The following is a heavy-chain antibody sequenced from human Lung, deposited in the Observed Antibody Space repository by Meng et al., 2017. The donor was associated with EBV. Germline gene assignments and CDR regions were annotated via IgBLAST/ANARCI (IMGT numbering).Heavy chain of an antibody. V-gene: IGHV1-2*06. CDR1: GYMFTDYY. CDR2: INPSSGGT. Sequence: QAQLVQSGAEVKKPGASVKVSCKASGYMFTDYYMHWVRQAPGQGLAWMGRINPSSGGTDYAQKFQGRVTMTRDTSISTAYMELTSLRSDDTAIYYCARSIFPNDFFNWGQGTLVTVSS. CDR3: ARSIFPNDFFN. D-gene: IGHD2-21*02. J-gene: IGHJ4*02.